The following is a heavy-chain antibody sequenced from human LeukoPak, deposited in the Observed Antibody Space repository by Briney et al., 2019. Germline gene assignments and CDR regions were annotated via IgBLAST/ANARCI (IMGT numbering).Heavy chain of an antibody. CDR2: IYYSGST. CDR3: ARGRGYCSSTSCYAGRYYYYYMDV. D-gene: IGHD2-2*01. Sequence: SETLSLACTVSGYSISSGYYWSWIRPPPGKGLEWIGYIYYSGSTNYNPSLKSRVTISVDTSKNQFSLKLSSVTAADTAVYYCARGRGYCSSTSCYAGRYYYYYMDVWGKGTTVTISS. CDR1: GYSISSGYY. J-gene: IGHJ6*03. V-gene: IGHV4-61*01.